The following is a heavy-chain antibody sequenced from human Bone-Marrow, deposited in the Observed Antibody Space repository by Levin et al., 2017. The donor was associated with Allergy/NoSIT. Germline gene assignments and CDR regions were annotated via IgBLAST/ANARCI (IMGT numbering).Heavy chain of an antibody. D-gene: IGHD3-10*01. Sequence: GGSLRLSCAASGFTFDNYAMRWVRQAPGKGLEWVSGISNSGDTTYYADSVKGRFTISRDNSKNTLYLQMNSLRAEDTAVYYCAKRLYYGSGSSQFRGMDGWGQGTTVTVSS. CDR1: GFTFDNYA. CDR2: ISNSGDTT. V-gene: IGHV3-23*01. J-gene: IGHJ6*02. CDR3: AKRLYYGSGSSQFRGMDG.